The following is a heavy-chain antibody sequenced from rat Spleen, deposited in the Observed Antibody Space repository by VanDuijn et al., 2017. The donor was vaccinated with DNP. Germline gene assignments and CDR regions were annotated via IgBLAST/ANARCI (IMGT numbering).Heavy chain of an antibody. D-gene: IGHD1-8*01. CDR2: ISTGGGNT. CDR3: SSNGYSSSTRDWFAY. V-gene: IGHV5-25*01. Sequence: EVQLVESGGGLVQPGRSMKLSCAASGFTFSNYYMAWVRQAPTKGLEWVASISTGGGNTYYRDSVKGRFTISRDNAKSTLYLQMDSLRSEDTATYFCSSNGYSSSTRDWFAYWGQGTLVTVSS. CDR1: GFTFSNYY. J-gene: IGHJ3*01.